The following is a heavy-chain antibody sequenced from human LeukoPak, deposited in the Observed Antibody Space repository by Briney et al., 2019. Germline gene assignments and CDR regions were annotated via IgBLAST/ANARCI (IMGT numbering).Heavy chain of an antibody. CDR2: INHSGST. CDR1: GGSFSGYY. CDR3: ARGGGYCSSTSCPVADY. V-gene: IGHV4-34*01. Sequence: PSETLSLTCAVYGGSFSGYYWSWLRQPPGKGLEWIGEINHSGSTNYNPSLKSRVTISVDTSKNQFSLKLSSVTAADTAVYYCARGGGYCSSTSCPVADYWGQGTLVTVSS. D-gene: IGHD2-2*01. J-gene: IGHJ4*02.